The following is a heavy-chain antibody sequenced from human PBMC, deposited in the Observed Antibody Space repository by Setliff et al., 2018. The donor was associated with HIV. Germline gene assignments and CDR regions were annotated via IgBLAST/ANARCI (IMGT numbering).Heavy chain of an antibody. CDR2: ISYDGSKK. CDR3: AKSRGYQPRDNGMDV. D-gene: IGHD2-2*01. Sequence: LRLSCAASGFTFSSYALHWVRQAPGKGLEWVAVISYDGSKKYYADSVKGRFTISRDNANNSLYLQMNSLRAEDMALYYCAKSRGYQPRDNGMDVWGQGTTVTVSS. CDR1: GFTFSSYA. V-gene: IGHV3-30-3*01. J-gene: IGHJ6*02.